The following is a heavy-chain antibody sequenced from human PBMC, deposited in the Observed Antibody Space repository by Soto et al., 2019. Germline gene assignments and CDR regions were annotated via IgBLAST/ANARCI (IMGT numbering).Heavy chain of an antibody. CDR2: ISPNSGDT. CDR3: ARSPGVGANWFDP. V-gene: IGHV1-2*02. Sequence: QVQLVQSGAEVKKPGASVKVSCKASGYTFTGYYMHWVRQAPGQGLEWMGWISPNSGDTNYAQKFQGRVTMNRDTSISTAYMELSRLRSDDTAVYYCARSPGVGANWFDPWGQGTLVTVSS. J-gene: IGHJ5*02. CDR1: GYTFTGYY. D-gene: IGHD1-26*01.